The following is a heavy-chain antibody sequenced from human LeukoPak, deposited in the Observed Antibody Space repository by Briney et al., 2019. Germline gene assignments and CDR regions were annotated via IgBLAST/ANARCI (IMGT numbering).Heavy chain of an antibody. J-gene: IGHJ3*01. CDR2: INSDGSEG. Sequence: GGSLRLSCAVSGFTFSGFWMSWSRQAPGKGLEWVASINSDGSEGYYANVVKGRFTISRDNAKNSLYLQINSLRAEDTAVYYCARSSYSSSSSVWGQGTMVTVSS. V-gene: IGHV3-7*03. D-gene: IGHD6-6*01. CDR3: ARSSYSSSSSV. CDR1: GFTFSGFW.